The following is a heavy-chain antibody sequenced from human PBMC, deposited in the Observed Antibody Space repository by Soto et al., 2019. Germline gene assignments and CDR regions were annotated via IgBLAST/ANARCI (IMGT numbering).Heavy chain of an antibody. CDR2: ISYDGSNK. CDR3: AKVPDCSSSSCYLYYFDY. V-gene: IGHV3-30*18. J-gene: IGHJ4*02. CDR1: GFTFSSYG. Sequence: GGSLRLSCAASGFTFSSYGMPWVRQAPGKGLEWVAVISYDGSNKYYADSLKGRFTISRDKSKNTLYLQMTSLRAEDTAVYYCAKVPDCSSSSCYLYYFDYWGEGSRGTVSS. D-gene: IGHD2-2*01.